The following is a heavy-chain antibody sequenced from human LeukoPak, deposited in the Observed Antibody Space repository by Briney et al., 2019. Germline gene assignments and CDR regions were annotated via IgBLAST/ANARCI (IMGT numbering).Heavy chain of an antibody. V-gene: IGHV1-18*01. J-gene: IGHJ4*02. Sequence: ASVKVSCKASGYTFTSYGISWVRQAPGQGLEWMGWIIAYNGNTNYAQKLQGRVTMTTDTSTSTAYMELRSLRSDDTAVYYCARDKGFFVVVPAAHPEFDYWGQGTLVTVSS. CDR2: IIAYNGNT. D-gene: IGHD2-2*01. CDR1: GYTFTSYG. CDR3: ARDKGFFVVVPAAHPEFDY.